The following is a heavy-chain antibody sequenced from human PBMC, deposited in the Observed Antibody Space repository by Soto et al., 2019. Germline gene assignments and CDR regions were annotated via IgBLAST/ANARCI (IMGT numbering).Heavy chain of an antibody. V-gene: IGHV3-33*01. Sequence: QVQLVESGGGVVQPGRSLRLSCAVSGFTFSSYGMHWVRQAPGKGLEWVAVIWYDGSNKYYADSVKGRFTISRDNSKNTLYLQMNSLRAEDTAVYYCARVRSGYYYNGLVDYWGQGTLVTVSS. CDR3: ARVRSGYYYNGLVDY. D-gene: IGHD3-22*01. CDR2: IWYDGSNK. CDR1: GFTFSSYG. J-gene: IGHJ4*02.